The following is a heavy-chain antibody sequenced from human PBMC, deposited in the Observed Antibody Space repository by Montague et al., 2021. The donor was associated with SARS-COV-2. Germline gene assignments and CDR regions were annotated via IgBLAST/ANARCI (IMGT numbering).Heavy chain of an antibody. J-gene: IGHJ6*02. D-gene: IGHD4-11*01. V-gene: IGHV4-34*01. CDR2: INHSGST. CDR1: GGSFSGYY. CDR3: ACGEITTRGLIYYYGMDV. Sequence: SETLSLTCAVYGGSFSGYYWTWIRQSPRKGLEWSGEINHSGSTNYNPTLKSRVTISVDKSKNQFSLKLSSVTAADTAVYYCACGEITTRGLIYYYGMDVWGQGTPVTVSS.